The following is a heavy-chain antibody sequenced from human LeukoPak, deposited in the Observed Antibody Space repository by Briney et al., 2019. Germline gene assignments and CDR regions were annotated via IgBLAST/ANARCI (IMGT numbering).Heavy chain of an antibody. CDR2: INPNSGGT. CDR3: ARAGYCSGGSCLVEAFDI. D-gene: IGHD2-15*01. J-gene: IGHJ3*02. CDR1: GYTFTGYY. Sequence: ASVKVSCKASGYTFTGYYMHWVRQAPGQGLEWMGWINPNSGGTNYAQKLQGRVTMTRDTSISTAYMELSRLRSDDTAVYYCARAGYCSGGSCLVEAFDIWGQGTMVTVSS. V-gene: IGHV1-2*02.